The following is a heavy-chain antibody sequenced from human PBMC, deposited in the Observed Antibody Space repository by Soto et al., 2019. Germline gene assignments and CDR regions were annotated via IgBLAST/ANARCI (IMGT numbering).Heavy chain of an antibody. V-gene: IGHV4-34*01. CDR3: ATVVPAAMSTGWFDL. D-gene: IGHD2-2*01. J-gene: IGHJ5*02. CDR1: GGSFSGYY. Sequence: QVQLQQWGAGLLKPSETLSLTCAVYGGSFSGYYWSWIRQPPGQGLEWIGEINHSGSTNYNPSLKSAVSGPVETSKNQFSLKLSSATAGDTAVYYCATVVPAAMSTGWFDLWGQGTLVTVSS. CDR2: INHSGST.